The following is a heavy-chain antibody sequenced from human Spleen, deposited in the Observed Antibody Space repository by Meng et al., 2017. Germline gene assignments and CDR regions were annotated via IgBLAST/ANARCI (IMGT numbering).Heavy chain of an antibody. CDR3: ARVRFGVFLNFDY. CDR2: ILYSGST. Sequence: QVQLPASGPGLVKPSQTLFLTVTVSGGSISSDDYFLSWIRQPPGKGLEWIGYILYSGSTYYNPSLKSRVIISVDTSKNQFSLKLTSVTAADTAVYYCARVRFGVFLNFDYWGQGTLVTVSS. J-gene: IGHJ4*02. D-gene: IGHD3-3*01. V-gene: IGHV4-30-4*01. CDR1: GGSISSDDYF.